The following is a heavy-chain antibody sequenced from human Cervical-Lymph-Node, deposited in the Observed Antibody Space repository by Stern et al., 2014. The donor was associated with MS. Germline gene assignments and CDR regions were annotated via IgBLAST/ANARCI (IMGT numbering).Heavy chain of an antibody. J-gene: IGHJ6*02. V-gene: IGHV1-69*01. Sequence: VQLVESGAAVKKPGSSVKVSCKASGGTFSSYAISWVRQAPGQGLEWMGGILPIFGTANYAQKFQGRVTIAADESTSTAYMELSSLRSEDTAVYYCARGELKEGLVRGMDVWGQGTTVTVSS. CDR3: ARGELKEGLVRGMDV. D-gene: IGHD1-26*01. CDR2: ILPIFGTA. CDR1: GGTFSSYA.